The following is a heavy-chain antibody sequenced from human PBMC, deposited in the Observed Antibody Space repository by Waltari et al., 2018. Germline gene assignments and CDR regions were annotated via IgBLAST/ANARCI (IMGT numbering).Heavy chain of an antibody. CDR3: ARGSMGARLSS. CDR2: INHSGST. J-gene: IGHJ5*02. V-gene: IGHV4-34*01. D-gene: IGHD6-6*01. Sequence: QVQLQQWGAGLLKPSETLSLTCAVYGGSFSGYYWSWIRQPPGKGLEWIGEINHSGSTTYNPSFKSRVTISVDVSKNQFSLKLSSMSAADTAVYYCARGSMGARLSSWGQGTLVTVSS. CDR1: GGSFSGYY.